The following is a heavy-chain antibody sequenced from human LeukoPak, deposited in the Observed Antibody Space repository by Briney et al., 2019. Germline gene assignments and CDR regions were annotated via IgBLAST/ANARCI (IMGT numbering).Heavy chain of an antibody. J-gene: IGHJ3*02. V-gene: IGHV4-39*01. Sequence: ASXTLSLTCTVSGGSISSSSYYWGWIRQPPGKGLEWIGSIYYSGSTYYNPSLKSRVTISVDTSKNQFSLKLSSVTAADTAVYYCEGGIVVVPAAIPDAFDIWGQGTMITVSS. CDR2: IYYSGST. CDR3: EGGIVVVPAAIPDAFDI. D-gene: IGHD2-2*01. CDR1: GGSISSSSYY.